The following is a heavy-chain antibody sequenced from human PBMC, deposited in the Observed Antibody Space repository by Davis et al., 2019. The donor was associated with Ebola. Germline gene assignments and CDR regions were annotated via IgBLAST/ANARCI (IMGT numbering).Heavy chain of an antibody. D-gene: IGHD3-3*01. V-gene: IGHV3-23*01. J-gene: IGHJ5*02. Sequence: PGGSLRLSCLASGFAFRTYAINWVRQAPEKGLEWVSSISGNGDRTHYADSVEGRFTISRDNSENTVYLQMNSLRVEDTAIYYCAKGPPLEWFDPWGQGTLVTVSS. CDR3: AKGPPLEWFDP. CDR1: GFAFRTYA. CDR2: ISGNGDRT.